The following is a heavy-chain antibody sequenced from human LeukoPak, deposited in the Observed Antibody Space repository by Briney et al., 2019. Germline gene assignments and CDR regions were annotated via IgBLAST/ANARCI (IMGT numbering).Heavy chain of an antibody. J-gene: IGHJ4*02. Sequence: SVKVSCKASGGTFSSYAISWVRQAPGQGLEWMGGIIPIFGTANYAQKFQDRVTITTDESTSTAYMELSSLRPEDTAVYYCAGSYGYDSDYWGQGTLVTVSS. V-gene: IGHV1-69*05. D-gene: IGHD5-18*01. CDR1: GGTFSSYA. CDR2: IIPIFGTA. CDR3: AGSYGYDSDY.